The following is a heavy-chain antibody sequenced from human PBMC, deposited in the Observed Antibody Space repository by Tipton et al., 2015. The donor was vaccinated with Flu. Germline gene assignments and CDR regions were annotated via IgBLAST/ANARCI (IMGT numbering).Heavy chain of an antibody. D-gene: IGHD3-10*01. CDR3: ARVGTRGVYAFDI. CDR1: GGSISHYY. CDR2: IYYSGST. J-gene: IGHJ3*02. V-gene: IGHV4-59*01. Sequence: GLVKPSETLSLTCTVSGGSISHYYWSWIRQSPGKGLEWIGYIYYSGSTNYNPSLKSQVTISVDTSKNQFSLKLSSVTAADTAVYYCARVGTRGVYAFDIWGQGTMVTVSS.